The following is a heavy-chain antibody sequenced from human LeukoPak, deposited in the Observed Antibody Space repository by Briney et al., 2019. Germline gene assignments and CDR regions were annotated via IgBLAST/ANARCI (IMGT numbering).Heavy chain of an antibody. Sequence: GGSLRLSCAASGFTFSSYAMSWVHQAPGKGLEWVSAISGSGGSTYYADSVKGRFTISRDNSKNTLYLQMNSLRAEDTAVYYCAKDRGYDSSGYYPLDAFDIWGQGTMVTVSS. CDR2: ISGSGGST. CDR3: AKDRGYDSSGYYPLDAFDI. V-gene: IGHV3-23*01. D-gene: IGHD3-22*01. CDR1: GFTFSSYA. J-gene: IGHJ3*02.